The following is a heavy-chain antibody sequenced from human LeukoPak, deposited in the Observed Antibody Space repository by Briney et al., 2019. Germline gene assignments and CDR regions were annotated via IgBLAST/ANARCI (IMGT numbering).Heavy chain of an antibody. CDR1: GGTFSSYA. V-gene: IGHV1-69*05. CDR2: IIPIFGTA. Sequence: SVKVSCKASGGTFSSYAISWVRQAPGQGLEWMGRIIPIFGTANYAQKFQGRVTITTDDSTSTAYMELSSVRSEDTAVYYCARDSKDGGYLFDYWGQGTLVTVSS. CDR3: ARDSKDGGYLFDY. J-gene: IGHJ4*02. D-gene: IGHD3-22*01.